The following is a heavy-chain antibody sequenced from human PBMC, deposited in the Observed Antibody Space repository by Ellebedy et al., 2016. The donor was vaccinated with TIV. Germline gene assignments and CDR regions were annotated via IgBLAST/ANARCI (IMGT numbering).Heavy chain of an antibody. CDR1: GFTFTSHG. Sequence: AASVKVSCKASGFTFTSHGVHWVRQAPGQRLEWMGWVDSANGYREYSQKFQGRITLTSDTSATTAYMDVSGLTSEDTAVYYCVRDSWMSTKYFDYWGQGTQVTVSS. V-gene: IGHV1-3*01. CDR2: VDSANGYR. CDR3: VRDSWMSTKYFDY. D-gene: IGHD5-24*01. J-gene: IGHJ4*02.